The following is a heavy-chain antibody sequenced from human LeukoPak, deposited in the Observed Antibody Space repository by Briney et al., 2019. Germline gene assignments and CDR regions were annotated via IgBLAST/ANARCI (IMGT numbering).Heavy chain of an antibody. J-gene: IGHJ3*02. D-gene: IGHD3-22*01. CDR2: IYSRGST. CDR3: ARHLYYYDSSGQPAFDAFHI. Sequence: GGSLRLSCAASGFTVSSNYMSWVRQAPGKGLEWVSVIYSRGSTNYADSVKGRFTISRDNSKNTLDLQLNSLRAEDTAVYYCARHLYYYDSSGQPAFDAFHIWGQGTMVTVSS. CDR1: GFTVSSNY. V-gene: IGHV3-66*04.